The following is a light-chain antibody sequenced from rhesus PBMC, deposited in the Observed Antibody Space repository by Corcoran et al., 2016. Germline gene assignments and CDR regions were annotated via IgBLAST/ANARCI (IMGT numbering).Light chain of an antibody. CDR2: GAS. Sequence: EIVVTQSPATLSLSPGERGTLSCRASQSVGGYLAWNQQKPGQAPRLLIEGASIRATGIPDVFRGSGSGTDYTLTNSRLGPEDVGVYYCQQSSDLWTFGQGTKVEIK. V-gene: IGKV3-24*04. CDR1: QSVGGY. CDR3: QQSSDLWT. J-gene: IGKJ1*01.